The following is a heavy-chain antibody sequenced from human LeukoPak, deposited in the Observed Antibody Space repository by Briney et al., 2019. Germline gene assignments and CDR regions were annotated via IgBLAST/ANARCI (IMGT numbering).Heavy chain of an antibody. CDR2: ISGSGGST. D-gene: IGHD6-19*01. V-gene: IGHV3-23*01. CDR3: AKQVSSGWYEGFDY. CDR1: SFSFSSYA. J-gene: IGHJ4*02. Sequence: GGSLRLSCAASSFSFSSYAMSWVRQAPGKGLEWVSAISGSGGSTYYADSVKGRFTISRDNSKNTLYLQMNSLRAEDTAVYYCAKQVSSGWYEGFDYWGQGTLVTVSS.